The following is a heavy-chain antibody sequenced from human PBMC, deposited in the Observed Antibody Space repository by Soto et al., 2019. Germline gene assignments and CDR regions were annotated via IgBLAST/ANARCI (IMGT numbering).Heavy chain of an antibody. CDR3: ARDPGYSGFDFEY. Sequence: QVQLVESGGGVVQPGRSLRLSCAASGFTFSSHAMHWVRQAPGKGLEWVAVIWYDGSKKYYADSVKGRFTVARDDSKNTLSLPMNSLRVEDTAVYYCARDPGYSGFDFEYWGQGTLVTVSS. J-gene: IGHJ4*02. V-gene: IGHV3-33*01. CDR2: IWYDGSKK. CDR1: GFTFSSHA. D-gene: IGHD5-12*01.